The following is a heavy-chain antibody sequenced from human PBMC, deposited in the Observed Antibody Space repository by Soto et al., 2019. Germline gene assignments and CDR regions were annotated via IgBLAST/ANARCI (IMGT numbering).Heavy chain of an antibody. CDR2: IYYSVST. Sequence: PSETLSLTCTVSGGSISSYYWSWIRQPPGKGLEWIGYIYYSVSTNYNPSLKSRVTISVETSKNQFSLKLSSVTAADTAVYYCARDNNGPRLGMDVWGQGTTVTVSS. J-gene: IGHJ6*02. V-gene: IGHV4-59*01. D-gene: IGHD2-8*01. CDR1: GGSISSYY. CDR3: ARDNNGPRLGMDV.